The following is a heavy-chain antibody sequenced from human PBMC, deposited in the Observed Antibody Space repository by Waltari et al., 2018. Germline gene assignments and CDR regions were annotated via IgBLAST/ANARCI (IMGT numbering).Heavy chain of an antibody. Sequence: EVQLVESGGGLVKPGGSLRLSCADSGCPSSSYIMHWVRQAPGKGLEGVSSISSSSSYIYYADSVKGRFTISRDNAKNSLYLQMNSLRAEDTAVYYCARAPPIRRYYYMDVWGKGTTVTVSS. CDR2: ISSSSSYI. CDR1: GCPSSSYI. CDR3: ARAPPIRRYYYMDV. J-gene: IGHJ6*03. V-gene: IGHV3-21*01. D-gene: IGHD4-17*01.